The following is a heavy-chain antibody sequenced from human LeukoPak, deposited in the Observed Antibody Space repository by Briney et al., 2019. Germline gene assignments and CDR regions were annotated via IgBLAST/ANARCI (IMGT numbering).Heavy chain of an antibody. Sequence: ASVKVSCKASGYTFIGYYMHWVRQAPGQGLEWMGWINPNSGGTNSAQRFQGRVTMTRDTSVSTAYMELSRLRSDDTAVYYCASKKSGSYPIDYWGQGTLVTVSS. CDR2: INPNSGGT. D-gene: IGHD1-26*01. CDR1: GYTFIGYY. V-gene: IGHV1-2*02. CDR3: ASKKSGSYPIDY. J-gene: IGHJ4*02.